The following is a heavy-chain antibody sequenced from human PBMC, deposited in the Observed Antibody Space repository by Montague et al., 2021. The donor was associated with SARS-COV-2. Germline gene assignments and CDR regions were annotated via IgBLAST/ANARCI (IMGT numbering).Heavy chain of an antibody. Sequence: TLSLTCSVSGGSISSGSYYWSWIRQPAGKGLEWIGRIYTSGGANYNPSLNSRVTISVDTPKNQFSLNLTSVTAADTAVYYCARAALPGRKNWFDPWGQGTLVTVSS. CDR1: GGSISSGSYY. CDR2: IYTSGGA. V-gene: IGHV4-61*02. CDR3: ARAALPGRKNWFDP. D-gene: IGHD2-2*01. J-gene: IGHJ5*02.